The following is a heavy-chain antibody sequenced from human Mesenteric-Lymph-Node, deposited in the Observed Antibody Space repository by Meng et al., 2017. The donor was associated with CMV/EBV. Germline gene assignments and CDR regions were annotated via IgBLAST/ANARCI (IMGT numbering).Heavy chain of an antibody. CDR1: GGYVNSGSYY. CDR2: INYRGST. V-gene: IGHV4-61*01. D-gene: IGHD3-10*01. CDR3: ARDGVVYYGSGSYYWFDP. J-gene: IGHJ5*02. Sequence: SETLSLTCSVSGGYVNSGSYYWSWIRQPPGKGLEWIGFINYRGSTTYNPSLMSRVTISLDTSMNQFSLRLTSVTAADTAMYYCARDGVVYYGSGSYYWFDPWGQGTLVTVSS.